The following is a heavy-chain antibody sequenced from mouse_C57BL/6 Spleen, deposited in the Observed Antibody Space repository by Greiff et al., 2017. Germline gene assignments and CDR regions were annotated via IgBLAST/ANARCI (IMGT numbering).Heavy chain of an antibody. J-gene: IGHJ4*01. D-gene: IGHD2-2*01. Sequence: EVQLVESGPGLVKPSPSLSLTCSVTGYSITSGYYWNWIRQFPGNKLEWMGYIRYDGSNNYNPSLKNRISITRDTSKNKFFLKLNSVTTEDTATYYCARGEGYPREMDYWGQGTSVTVSS. V-gene: IGHV3-6*01. CDR1: GYSITSGYY. CDR2: IRYDGSN. CDR3: ARGEGYPREMDY.